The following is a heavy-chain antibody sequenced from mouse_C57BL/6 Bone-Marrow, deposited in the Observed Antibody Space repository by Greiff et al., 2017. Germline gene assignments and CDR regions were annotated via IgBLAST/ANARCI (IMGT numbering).Heavy chain of an antibody. CDR2: IDPSDSYT. J-gene: IGHJ4*01. Sequence: QVQLQQPGAELVMPGASVKLSCKASGYTFTSYWMHWVKQRPGQCLEWIGEIDPSDSYTNYNQKFKGKSTLTVDKSSSTAYMQLSSLTSEDSAVYYCARGWCYYGNFFMDYWGQGTSVTVSS. D-gene: IGHD2-1*01. CDR1: GYTFTSYW. CDR3: ARGWCYYGNFFMDY. V-gene: IGHV1-69*01.